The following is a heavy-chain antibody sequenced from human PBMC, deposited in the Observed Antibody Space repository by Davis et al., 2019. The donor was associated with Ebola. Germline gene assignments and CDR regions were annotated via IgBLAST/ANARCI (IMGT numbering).Heavy chain of an antibody. CDR2: INEDGSEE. CDR3: ARDRWTDY. CDR1: GFTFSDYY. D-gene: IGHD4-23*01. Sequence: GESLKISCAASGFTFSDYYMSWIRQAPGKGLEWVANINEDGSEEYYVDSVEGRFTISRDNAENSLYLQMNSPRVEDTAVYYCARDRWTDYWGQGTLVTVSS. V-gene: IGHV3-7*01. J-gene: IGHJ4*02.